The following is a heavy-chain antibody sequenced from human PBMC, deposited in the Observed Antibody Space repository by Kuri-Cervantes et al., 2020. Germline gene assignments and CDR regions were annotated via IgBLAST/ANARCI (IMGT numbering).Heavy chain of an antibody. CDR1: GASISSSSYY. D-gene: IGHD1-7*01. Sequence: SETLSLTCTVSGASISSSSYYWGWIRQPPGKGLEWIGSIYYSGSTYYNPSLQSRVTISPDTSKNQFSLKLSSVTAADTAVYYCARTRTYYFDYWGQGTLVTVSS. V-gene: IGHV4-39*07. CDR2: IYYSGST. CDR3: ARTRTYYFDY. J-gene: IGHJ4*02.